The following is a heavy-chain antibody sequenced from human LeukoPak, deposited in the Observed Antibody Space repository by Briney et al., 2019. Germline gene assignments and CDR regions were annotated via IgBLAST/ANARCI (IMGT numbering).Heavy chain of an antibody. J-gene: IGHJ2*01. Sequence: SETLSLTCTVSGGSISTYYWSWIRQPPGKGLEWIGYIYYRGSTNHNPSLKSRVTISVDTSKNQFSLKLGSVTAADTAVYYCARAHDYVWGSHRRSYW. V-gene: IGHV4-59*01. CDR3: ARAHDYVWGSHRRSYW. D-gene: IGHD3-16*02. CDR1: GGSISTYY. CDR2: IYYRGST.